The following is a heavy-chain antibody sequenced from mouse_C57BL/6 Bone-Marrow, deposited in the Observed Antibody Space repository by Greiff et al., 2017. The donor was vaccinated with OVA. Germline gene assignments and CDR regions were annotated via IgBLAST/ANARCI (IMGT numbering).Heavy chain of an antibody. CDR3: ARYNIFDGYWGYFEV. D-gene: IGHD2-3*01. CDR1: GFTFTDYY. J-gene: IGHJ1*03. CDR2: IRHKANGYTT. V-gene: IGHV7-3*01. Sequence: EVKLVESGGGLVQPGGSLSLSCAASGFTFTDYYMSWVRQPPGKALEWFGFIRHKANGYTTEYSASVKGRFTISRDNSQSILYLQMNALRAEDSATYYCARYNIFDGYWGYFEVWGTGTTVTVSS.